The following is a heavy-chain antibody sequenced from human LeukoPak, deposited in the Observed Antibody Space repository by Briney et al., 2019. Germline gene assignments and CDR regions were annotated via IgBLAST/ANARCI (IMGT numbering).Heavy chain of an antibody. CDR2: MKQSGTP. J-gene: IGHJ4*02. CDR1: GGSFSAFH. CDR3: ASRPFLYGFRTYFDN. V-gene: IGHV4-34*01. Sequence: SETLSLTCAVYGGSFSAFHWNWLRQSPAKGLEWLGEMKQSGTPRYNPSLQSRVTISVDKSKNQFSLNVRSVTAADTAVYYCASRPFLYGFRTYFDNWAQGTLVTVSS. D-gene: IGHD3-10*01.